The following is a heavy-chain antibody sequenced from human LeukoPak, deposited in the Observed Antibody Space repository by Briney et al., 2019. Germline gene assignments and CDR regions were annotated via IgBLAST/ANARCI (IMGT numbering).Heavy chain of an antibody. CDR1: GVSVSSGSYY. D-gene: IGHD2-2*01. J-gene: IGHJ5*02. CDR2: IYYSGST. V-gene: IGHV4-61*01. CDR3: ARARLGYCSSTSCYSLWFDP. Sequence: SETLSLTCTVSGVSVSSGSYYWSWIRQPPGKGLEWIGYIYYSGSTNYNPSLKSRVTISVDTSKNQFSLKLSSVTAADTAVYYCARARLGYCSSTSCYSLWFDPWGQGTLVTVSS.